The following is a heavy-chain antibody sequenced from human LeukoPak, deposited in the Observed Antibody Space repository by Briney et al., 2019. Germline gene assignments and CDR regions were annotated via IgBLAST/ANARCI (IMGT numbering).Heavy chain of an antibody. D-gene: IGHD3-22*01. J-gene: IGHJ5*02. CDR3: AKSDYYDSSGYSGSPYWFDP. Sequence: GRSLRLSCAASGFTFDDYAMHWVRQAPGKGLEWVSGISWNSCSIGYADSVKGRFTISRDNAKNSLYLQMNSLRAEDTALYYCAKSDYYDSSGYSGSPYWFDPWGQGTLVTVSS. CDR1: GFTFDDYA. V-gene: IGHV3-9*01. CDR2: ISWNSCSI.